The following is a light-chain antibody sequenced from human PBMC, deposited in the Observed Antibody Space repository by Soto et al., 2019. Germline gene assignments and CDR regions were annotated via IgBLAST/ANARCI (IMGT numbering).Light chain of an antibody. CDR1: SSDLAIYNY. Sequence: QSALTQPASVSGSPGQLITISCTGTSSDLAIYNYVSWYQQQPGKAPKLMLYKVTNRPSGVSNRFSGSRSGNTASLTISGLQAEDEADYYCSSYTDSSNYVFGTGTKVTVL. J-gene: IGLJ1*01. V-gene: IGLV2-14*01. CDR2: KVT. CDR3: SSYTDSSNYV.